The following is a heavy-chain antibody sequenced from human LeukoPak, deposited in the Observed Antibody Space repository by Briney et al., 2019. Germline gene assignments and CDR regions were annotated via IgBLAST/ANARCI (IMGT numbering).Heavy chain of an antibody. Sequence: ASETLSLTCAVYGGSFSGYYWSWIRQPPGKGLEWIGEINHSGSTNYNPSLKSRVTISVDTSKNQFSLKLSSVTAADTAVYYCARHRKQWLAKLYYYYMDVWGKGTTVTVSS. D-gene: IGHD6-19*01. CDR3: ARHRKQWLAKLYYYYMDV. CDR2: INHSGST. V-gene: IGHV4-34*01. CDR1: GGSFSGYY. J-gene: IGHJ6*03.